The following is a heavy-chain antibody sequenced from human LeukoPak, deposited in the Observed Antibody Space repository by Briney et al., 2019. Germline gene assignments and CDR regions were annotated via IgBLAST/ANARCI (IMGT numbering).Heavy chain of an antibody. CDR1: GFTFSSYA. V-gene: IGHV3-23*01. Sequence: HPGRSLRLSCAASGFTFSSYAMSWVRQAPGKGLEWVSAISGSGGGTYYADSVKGRFTISRDNSKNTLYLQMNSLRAENTAVYYCAKDSRIGLWFGEAFDYWGQGTLVTVSS. D-gene: IGHD3-10*01. CDR3: AKDSRIGLWFGEAFDY. CDR2: ISGSGGGT. J-gene: IGHJ4*02.